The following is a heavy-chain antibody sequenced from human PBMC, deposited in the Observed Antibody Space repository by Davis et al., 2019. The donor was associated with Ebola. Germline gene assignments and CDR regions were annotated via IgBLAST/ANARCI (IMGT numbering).Heavy chain of an antibody. V-gene: IGHV1-8*01. Sequence: AASVKVSCKASGYTFTSYDINWVRQATGQGLEWMGWMNPNSGNTSYAQKFQGRVTMTRDTSTSTVYMELSSLRSEDTAVYYCASEGRGGYNYYAFDIWGQGTMVTVSS. J-gene: IGHJ3*02. CDR1: GYTFTSYD. D-gene: IGHD5-24*01. CDR3: ASEGRGGYNYYAFDI. CDR2: MNPNSGNT.